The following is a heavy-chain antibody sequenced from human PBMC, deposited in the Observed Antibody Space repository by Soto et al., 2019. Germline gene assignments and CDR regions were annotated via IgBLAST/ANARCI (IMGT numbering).Heavy chain of an antibody. CDR3: ARDRIPTGMDV. J-gene: IGHJ6*02. V-gene: IGHV3-66*01. Sequence: GGSLRLSCAASGFIFSNYAMSWVRQAPGKGLEWVSVIYSGGSTYYADSVKGRFTISRDNSKNTLYLQMNSLRAEDTAVYYCARDRIPTGMDVWGQRTTVTVSS. CDR2: IYSGGST. CDR1: GFIFSNYA.